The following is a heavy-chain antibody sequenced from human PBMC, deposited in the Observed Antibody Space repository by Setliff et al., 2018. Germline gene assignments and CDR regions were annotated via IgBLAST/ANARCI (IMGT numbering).Heavy chain of an antibody. CDR2: ISYSGTT. CDR1: GGSISTYY. V-gene: IGHV4-59*08. D-gene: IGHD3-22*01. CDR3: ARTGTTYYYSCMDV. J-gene: IGHJ6*03. Sequence: SETLSLTCTVSGGSISTYYWSWIRQPPGKGLEWIGYISYSGTTNYNPSLESRVTISLDAPKNQFSLKLTSVTAADTAVYYCARTGTTYYYSCMDVWGKGTTVTVSS.